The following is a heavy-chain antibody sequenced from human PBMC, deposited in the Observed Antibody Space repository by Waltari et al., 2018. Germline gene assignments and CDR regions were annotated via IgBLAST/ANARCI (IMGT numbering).Heavy chain of an antibody. CDR3: GRDDIHAEGSADFDY. D-gene: IGHD2-15*01. CDR2: FNPSDGWT. Sequence: QVQLVQSGAEVQKSGASVTLSCKTSGYTFTNYYIHWVRQAPGQGLEWMGIFNPSDGWTKYAQKFQGRVTMTGDTSTRTVYMELSSLRSVDTAVYYCGRDDIHAEGSADFDYWGQGTLVTVSS. J-gene: IGHJ4*02. V-gene: IGHV1-46*01. CDR1: GYTFTNYY.